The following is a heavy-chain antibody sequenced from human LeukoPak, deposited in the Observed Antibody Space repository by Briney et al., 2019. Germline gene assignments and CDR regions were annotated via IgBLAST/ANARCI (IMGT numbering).Heavy chain of an antibody. CDR1: GGSISTTSYY. V-gene: IGHV4-39*07. CDR2: IYYSGST. CDR3: ARGQENCGGDCGVAY. J-gene: IGHJ4*02. Sequence: SETLSLTCTVSGGSISTTSYYWGWIRQPPGKGLEWIGNIYYSGSTYYNPSLKSRVTISVDTSKNQFSLKLSSVTAADTAVYYCARGQENCGGDCGVAYWGQGTLVTVSS. D-gene: IGHD2-21*02.